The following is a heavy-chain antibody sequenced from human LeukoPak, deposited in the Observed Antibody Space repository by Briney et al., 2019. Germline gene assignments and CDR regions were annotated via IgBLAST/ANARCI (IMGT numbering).Heavy chain of an antibody. D-gene: IGHD2-15*01. CDR1: GFTFSSYA. CDR3: AKDFSNPVAYYYYGMDV. Sequence: GGSLRLSCAASGFTFSSYAMSWVRQAPGKGLEWVSAISGSGGSTYYADSVKGRSTISRDNSKNTLYLQMNSLRAEDTAVYYCAKDFSNPVAYYYYGMDVWGQGTTVTVSS. V-gene: IGHV3-23*01. J-gene: IGHJ6*02. CDR2: ISGSGGST.